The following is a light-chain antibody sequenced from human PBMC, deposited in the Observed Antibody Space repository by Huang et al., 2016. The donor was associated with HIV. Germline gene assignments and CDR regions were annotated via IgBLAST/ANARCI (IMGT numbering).Light chain of an antibody. Sequence: IILTQSPATLSVSPGEGATLSCRASQSIGTNLAWYQQGPGQAPRLLVYGASTRATGVPVRFSGSGSGTPFNLTLSSLQSEDFATYYCQHYSNWPPLTFGGGTKVDI. V-gene: IGKV3-15*01. CDR1: QSIGTN. CDR3: QHYSNWPPLT. CDR2: GAS. J-gene: IGKJ4*01.